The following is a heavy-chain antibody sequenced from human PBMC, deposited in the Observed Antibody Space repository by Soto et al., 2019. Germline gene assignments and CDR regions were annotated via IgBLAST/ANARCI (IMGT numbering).Heavy chain of an antibody. CDR3: ARLQFYDSWSGSVPMDV. J-gene: IGHJ6*02. CDR1: GGSVSSGSYQ. D-gene: IGHD3-3*01. Sequence: QVQLQESGPGLVKPSETLSLTCTVSGGSVSSGSYQWSWIRQSPGKGLEWIGYIYYTGSTNYNPSLKSRVTISLDTSKTHFSLKLTSVPAADTSLYFCARLQFYDSWSGSVPMDVWGQGTTVTVSS. V-gene: IGHV4-61*01. CDR2: IYYTGST.